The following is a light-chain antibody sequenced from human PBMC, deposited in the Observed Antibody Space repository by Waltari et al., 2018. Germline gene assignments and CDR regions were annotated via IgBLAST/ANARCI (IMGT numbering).Light chain of an antibody. Sequence: DIQITQSPSSVSASVGDRVTITCRASQDITSWLAWYQQKPGKAPKLLISAASSLQSGVPSRFSGSGSGTDFTLTISSLQPEDFATYYCQHSDSFPWAFGQGTKVEIK. V-gene: IGKV1-12*01. CDR1: QDITSW. CDR2: AAS. CDR3: QHSDSFPWA. J-gene: IGKJ1*01.